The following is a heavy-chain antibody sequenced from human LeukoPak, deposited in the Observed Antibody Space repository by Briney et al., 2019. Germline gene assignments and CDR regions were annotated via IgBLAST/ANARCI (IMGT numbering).Heavy chain of an antibody. CDR3: ARVTPDYYDSSGLAPYYYYYMDV. D-gene: IGHD3-22*01. CDR2: IYPGDSDT. V-gene: IGHV5-51*01. CDR1: GYSFTSYW. Sequence: GESLKISCKGSGYSFTSYWIGWVRQLPGKGLEWMGIIYPGDSDTRYSPSFQGQVTISADKSISTAYLRWSSLKASDTAMYYCARVTPDYYDSSGLAPYYYYYMDVWGKGTTVTVSS. J-gene: IGHJ6*03.